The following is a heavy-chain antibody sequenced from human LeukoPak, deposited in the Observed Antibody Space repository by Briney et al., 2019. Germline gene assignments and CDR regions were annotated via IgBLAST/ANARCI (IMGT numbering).Heavy chain of an antibody. D-gene: IGHD6-13*01. CDR1: GYTFSTNW. J-gene: IGHJ5*02. CDR3: ARPAYSSSLSSHFDP. Sequence: GESLKISCEGSGYTFSTNWIAWLRQMPGKGLEWMGSIYPRDSEIRYSPSFQGQVTISADNSISTAYLQWSSLKASDTAMYYCARPAYSSSLSSHFDPWGQGTLVSVSS. V-gene: IGHV5-51*01. CDR2: IYPRDSEI.